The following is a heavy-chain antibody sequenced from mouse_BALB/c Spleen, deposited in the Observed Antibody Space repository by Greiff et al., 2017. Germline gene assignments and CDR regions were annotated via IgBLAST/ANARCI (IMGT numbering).Heavy chain of an antibody. Sequence: QVQLQQSGPELVKPGASVKISCKASGYVFSSSWMNWVKQRPGQGLEWIGRIYPGDGDTNYNGKFKGKATLTADKSSSTAYMQLSSLTSVDSAVYFCASVNARMDYWGQGTTLTVSS. CDR1: GYVFSSSW. CDR3: ASVNARMDY. CDR2: IYPGDGDT. V-gene: IGHV1-82*01. J-gene: IGHJ2*01.